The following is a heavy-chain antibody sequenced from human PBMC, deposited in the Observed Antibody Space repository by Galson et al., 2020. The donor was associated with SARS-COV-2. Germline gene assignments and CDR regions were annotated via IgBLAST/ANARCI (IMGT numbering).Heavy chain of an antibody. V-gene: IGHV5-51*01. J-gene: IGHJ4*02. CDR3: ARLPRRWYCLDFDY. CDR2: IFPGDSDI. D-gene: IGHD2-8*02. CDR1: GYSFSSAW. Sequence: HGETLKISCQGSGYSFSSAWNAWVRQMPGKGLEWMGIIFPGDSDIRYSPAFQGQVTISADRSISTAYLGWSSLQVSDTAMYYCARLPRRWYCLDFDYWGQGPLVTVSS.